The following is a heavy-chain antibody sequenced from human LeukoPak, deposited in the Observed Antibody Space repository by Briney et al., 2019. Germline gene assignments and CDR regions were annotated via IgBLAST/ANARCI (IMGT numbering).Heavy chain of an antibody. V-gene: IGHV1-2*02. Sequence: ASVKVSCKASGYTFTGYYMHWVRQAPGQGLEWMGWINPNSGGTNYAQKFQGRVTMTRDTSISTAYMELSRLRSDDTAVYYCARDRAVAVLDAFDIWGQGTMVTVSS. J-gene: IGHJ3*02. CDR2: INPNSGGT. D-gene: IGHD6-19*01. CDR1: GYTFTGYY. CDR3: ARDRAVAVLDAFDI.